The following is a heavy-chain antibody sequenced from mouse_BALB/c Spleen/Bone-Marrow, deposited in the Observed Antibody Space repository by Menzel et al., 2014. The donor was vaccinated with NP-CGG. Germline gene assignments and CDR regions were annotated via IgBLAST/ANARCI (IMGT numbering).Heavy chain of an antibody. Sequence: SGPEMVKPGASVKISCKASGYSFIGYFINWVMQSHGKSLEWIGRINPYNSDSVYNQKFRGKATLTVDKSSSTAHMELRSLSSEDSAVDYCSRGGDYWGQGTTLTVSS. CDR2: INPYNSDS. V-gene: IGHV1-20*02. J-gene: IGHJ2*01. CDR1: GYSFIGYF. CDR3: SRGGDY.